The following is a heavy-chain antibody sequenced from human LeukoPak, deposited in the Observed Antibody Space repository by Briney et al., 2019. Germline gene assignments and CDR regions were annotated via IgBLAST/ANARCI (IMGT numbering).Heavy chain of an antibody. Sequence: GGSLRLSCAASGFTFSSYGMHWVRQAPGKGLEWVAVISYDGSNKYYADSVKGRFTISRDNSKNTLYLQMNSLRAEDTAAYYCAKDSTTVTTSMGEAFDIWGQGTMVTVSS. CDR1: GFTFSSYG. CDR3: AKDSTTVTTSMGEAFDI. J-gene: IGHJ3*02. CDR2: ISYDGSNK. D-gene: IGHD4-17*01. V-gene: IGHV3-30*18.